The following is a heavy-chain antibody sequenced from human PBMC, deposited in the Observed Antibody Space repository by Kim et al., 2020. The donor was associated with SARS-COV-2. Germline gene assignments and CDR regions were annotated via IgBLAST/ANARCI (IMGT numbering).Heavy chain of an antibody. CDR3: AKELGHAKPFDY. D-gene: IGHD2-8*01. CDR2: ISGSGDST. Sequence: GGSLRLSYAASGFTFTSYDMNWVRQAPGKGLEWVSAISGSGDSTFYADSVKGRFTISRDNSKNTLYLQMNSLRAEDTAVYYCAKELGHAKPFDYWGQGTLVTVSS. J-gene: IGHJ4*02. V-gene: IGHV3-23*01. CDR1: GFTFTSYD.